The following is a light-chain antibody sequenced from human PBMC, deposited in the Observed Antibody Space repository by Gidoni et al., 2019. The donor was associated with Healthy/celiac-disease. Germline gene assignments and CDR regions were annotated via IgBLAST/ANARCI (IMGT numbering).Light chain of an antibody. V-gene: IGKV3-20*01. CDR3: QHYGSSPQT. Sequence: EIVLTQSPGTLSLSPGERATLSCRASQSVSSSYLAWYQQKPGQAPRLLIDGASSRATGIPDRFSGSGSGTDFTLTISRLEPEDFAVYYCQHYGSSPQTFGQGTRVEIK. CDR2: GAS. CDR1: QSVSSSY. J-gene: IGKJ1*01.